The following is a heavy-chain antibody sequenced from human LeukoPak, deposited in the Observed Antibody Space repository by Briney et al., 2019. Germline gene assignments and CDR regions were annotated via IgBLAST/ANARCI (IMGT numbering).Heavy chain of an antibody. V-gene: IGHV3-64D*09. CDR1: GFTFSTYA. J-gene: IGHJ4*02. D-gene: IGHD6-19*01. CDR3: VKDSKSSGWYVPPNFDY. Sequence: HPGGSLRLSCSASGFTFSTYAMHWVRQAPGKGLEYVSSVSSNVYSTHYADSVKGRFAISRDNSKNTLYLQMSSLRTEDTAVYYCVKDSKSSGWYVPPNFDYWGQGTLVTVSS. CDR2: VSSNVYST.